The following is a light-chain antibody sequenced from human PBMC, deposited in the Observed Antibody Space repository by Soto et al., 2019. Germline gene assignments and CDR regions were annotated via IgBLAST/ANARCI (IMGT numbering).Light chain of an antibody. J-gene: IGLJ3*02. CDR2: GTN. Sequence: QAVVTQEPSLTVSPGGTVTLTCASSTGAVTGDYYPNWVQQKPGQAPRTLIHGTNNKHSWTPDRFSGSLLGGKAALTLSGVQPEDEADYYCLLYYSVAVQWVFGGGTQLTVL. V-gene: IGLV7-43*01. CDR3: LLYYSVAVQWV. CDR1: TGAVTGDYY.